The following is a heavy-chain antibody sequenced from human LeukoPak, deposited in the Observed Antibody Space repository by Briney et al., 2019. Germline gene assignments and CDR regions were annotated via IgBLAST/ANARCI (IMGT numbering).Heavy chain of an antibody. D-gene: IGHD3-22*01. J-gene: IGHJ6*03. CDR1: GFTVSSNY. CDR2: IYSGGST. CDR3: ARVRGDYYDSSGYYYSGYYYYYMDV. Sequence: GGSLRLSCAASGFTVSSNYMSWVRQAPGKGLEWVSVIYSGGSTYYADSVKGRFTISRDNSKNTLYLQMNSLRAEDTAVYYCARVRGDYYDSSGYYYSGYYYYYMDVWGKGTTVTVSS. V-gene: IGHV3-53*01.